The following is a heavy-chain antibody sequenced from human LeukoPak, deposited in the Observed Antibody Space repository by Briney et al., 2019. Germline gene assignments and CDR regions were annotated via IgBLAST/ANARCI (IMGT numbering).Heavy chain of an antibody. CDR3: ATRPARGSGPYYPYFDY. J-gene: IGHJ4*02. V-gene: IGHV3-53*01. Sequence: GGSLRLSCAASGFTVSSNYMSWVRQAPEKGLEWVSVIYSGGRTYYADSVKGRFTISRDTSKNTLYLQMNSLRAEDTAVYYCATRPARGSGPYYPYFDYWGQGALVTVSS. D-gene: IGHD3-22*01. CDR1: GFTVSSNY. CDR2: IYSGGRT.